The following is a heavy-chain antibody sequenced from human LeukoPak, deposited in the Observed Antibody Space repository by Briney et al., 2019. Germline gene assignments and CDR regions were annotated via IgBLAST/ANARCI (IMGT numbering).Heavy chain of an antibody. CDR2: IYTSGST. D-gene: IGHD1/OR15-1a*01. J-gene: IGHJ6*03. CDR1: GGSISSGSYY. CDR3: ARITEYKKNNRFGYHYYYMDV. V-gene: IGHV4-61*02. Sequence: SETLSLTCTVSGGSISSGSYYWSWIRQPAGRGLEWIGRIYTSGSTNYNPSLKSRVTISVDTSKNQFSLKLSSETAADTAVYYCARITEYKKNNRFGYHYYYMDVWGKGTTVTVSS.